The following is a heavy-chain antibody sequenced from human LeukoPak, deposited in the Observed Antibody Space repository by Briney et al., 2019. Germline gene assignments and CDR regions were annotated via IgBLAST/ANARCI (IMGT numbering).Heavy chain of an antibody. CDR1: GFTFSSYG. CDR2: ISGSVGST. J-gene: IGHJ4*02. CDR3: AKEGVLYSYDKRPDY. V-gene: IGHV3-23*01. D-gene: IGHD5-18*01. Sequence: GGSLILSGAASGFTFSSYGMSWVRQAAGSGLEWVSAISGSVGSTNYAASVKGQFTISRDNSKNTPYLQMNSLRAEDTAVYYCAKEGVLYSYDKRPDYWGQGTLVTVSS.